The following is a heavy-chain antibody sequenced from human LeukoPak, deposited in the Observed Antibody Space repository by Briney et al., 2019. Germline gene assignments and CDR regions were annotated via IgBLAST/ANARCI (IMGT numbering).Heavy chain of an antibody. CDR1: GFTLSNHW. Sequence: GGSLRLSCEASGFTLSNHWMTWVRQAPGKGLEWVATIKQGGSDKFYVDSVKGRFTISGDNAKNSLYLEVNSLRAEDTAVYYCARDTFGLWGQGTLVTVSS. CDR3: ARDTFGL. CDR2: IKQGGSDK. J-gene: IGHJ4*02. D-gene: IGHD2/OR15-2a*01. V-gene: IGHV3-7*01.